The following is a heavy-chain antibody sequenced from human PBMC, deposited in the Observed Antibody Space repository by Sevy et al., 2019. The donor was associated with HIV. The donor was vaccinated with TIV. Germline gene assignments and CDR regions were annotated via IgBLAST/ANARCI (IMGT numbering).Heavy chain of an antibody. V-gene: IGHV3-13*01. D-gene: IGHD1-7*01. CDR2: IGTAGNT. Sequence: GGSLRLSCAASAFTLSNYDMHWVRHSTGKGLEWVSAIGTAGNTFYADSVRGRFTIFREDSKSSVYLQMNSLRAGDTAVYYCARVACNGRTFDFWGQGTLVTVSS. CDR3: ARVACNGRTFDF. J-gene: IGHJ4*02. CDR1: AFTLSNYD.